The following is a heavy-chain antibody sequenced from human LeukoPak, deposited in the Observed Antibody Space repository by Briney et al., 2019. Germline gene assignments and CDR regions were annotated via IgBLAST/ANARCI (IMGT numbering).Heavy chain of an antibody. CDR2: ISGGGGST. CDR1: GFTFSSYE. Sequence: PGGSLRLSCAASGFTFSSYEMNWARQPPGKGLEWVSGISGGGGSTYHADSVKGRFTISRDNSKNTLYLQMSSLRAEDTAIYYCAKDVRGYTYGYVDYWGQGTLVTVSS. D-gene: IGHD5-18*01. J-gene: IGHJ4*02. V-gene: IGHV3-23*01. CDR3: AKDVRGYTYGYVDY.